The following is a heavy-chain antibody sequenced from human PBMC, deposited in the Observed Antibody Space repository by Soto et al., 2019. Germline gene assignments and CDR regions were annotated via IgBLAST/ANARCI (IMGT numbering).Heavy chain of an antibody. J-gene: IGHJ4*02. CDR2: SSYDGRET. D-gene: IGHD3-10*01. CDR3: ARDSGWPILNFDN. Sequence: PGGSLRLSCAASDLDFSSYGIHWVLQAPGKGLEWVAASSYDGRETFYADSAKGRFTVSKEMSKNTAFLQMNALRHEDTAVYFCARDSGWPILNFDNWGQGTPVTVSS. V-gene: IGHV3-30*03. CDR1: DLDFSSYG.